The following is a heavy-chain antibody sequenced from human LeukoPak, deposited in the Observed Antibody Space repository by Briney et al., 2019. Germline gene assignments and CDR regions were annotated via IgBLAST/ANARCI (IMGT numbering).Heavy chain of an antibody. D-gene: IGHD6-19*01. Sequence: GGSLRLSCAASGFTFSSYGMHWVRQAPGKGLEWVAVISYDGSNKYYADSVKGRFTISRDNSKNTLYLQMNSLRAEDTAVYYCTKIQWLAAYYYYGMDVWGQGTTVTVSS. J-gene: IGHJ6*02. CDR2: ISYDGSNK. CDR1: GFTFSSYG. V-gene: IGHV3-30*18. CDR3: TKIQWLAAYYYYGMDV.